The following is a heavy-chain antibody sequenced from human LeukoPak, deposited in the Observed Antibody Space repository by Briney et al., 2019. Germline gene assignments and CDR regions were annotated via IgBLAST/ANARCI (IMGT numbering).Heavy chain of an antibody. CDR1: RFTFDDYA. J-gene: IGHJ4*02. CDR2: VSGSGGTA. CDR3: LKDRSSTDY. D-gene: IGHD6-19*01. V-gene: IGHV3-23*01. Sequence: GGSLRLSCAASRFTFDDYAMHWVRQAPGKGLEWVSAVSGSGGTAYYADSVKGRFTISRDNSKNTVYLQMNSLRAEDTAVYYCLKDRSSTDYWGQGTLVTVSS.